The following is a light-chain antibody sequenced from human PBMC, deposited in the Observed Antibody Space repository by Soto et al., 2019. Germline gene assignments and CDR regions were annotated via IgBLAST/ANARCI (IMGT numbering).Light chain of an antibody. J-gene: IGKJ1*01. V-gene: IGKV3-15*01. CDR3: LQYHNLWA. Sequence: EIVLTQAPATMPLSPLERANLSCRASQNIYSNIAWYQQRPGQAPRLLIYRASTRATGVPARFSGSGSGTEFTLTISSLQSEDFAVYSCLQYHNLWAFGQGTKVDIK. CDR2: RAS. CDR1: QNIYSN.